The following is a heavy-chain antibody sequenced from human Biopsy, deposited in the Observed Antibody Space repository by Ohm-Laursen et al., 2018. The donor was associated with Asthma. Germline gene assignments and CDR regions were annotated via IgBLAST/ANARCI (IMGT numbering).Heavy chain of an antibody. CDR3: ARKAGSCISRTCYSLDF. V-gene: IGHV3-23*01. J-gene: IGHJ4*02. D-gene: IGHD2-2*01. Sequence: SLRLSCAASGFTFSSYAMSWVRQAPGKGLEWVSAISGSGGSTYYADSVKGRFTISRDNSKNTLYLQMNSLRSEDTAVYYCARKAGSCISRTCYSLDFWGQGTLVTVS. CDR2: ISGSGGST. CDR1: GFTFSSYA.